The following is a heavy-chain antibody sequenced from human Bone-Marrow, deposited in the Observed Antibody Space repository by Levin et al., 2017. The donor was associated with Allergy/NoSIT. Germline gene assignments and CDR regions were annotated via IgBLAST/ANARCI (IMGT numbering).Heavy chain of an antibody. CDR3: ARDECTDAVRYGY. Sequence: ASVKVSCRASGYTFTGYYIHWVRQAPGQGLEWVGRINPNSGGTNYAQKFQGRVTMTRDTSISTAYMELSRLESDDTAVYYCARDECTDAVRYGYWGQGTLVTVSS. CDR2: INPNSGGT. J-gene: IGHJ4*02. D-gene: IGHD2-8*01. V-gene: IGHV1-2*06. CDR1: GYTFTGYY.